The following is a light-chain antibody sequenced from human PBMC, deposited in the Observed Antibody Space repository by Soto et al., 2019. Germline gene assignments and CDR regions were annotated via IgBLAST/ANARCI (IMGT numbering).Light chain of an antibody. CDR2: QVT. CDR3: SSNKIGSTYV. CDR1: SSDIGYYNY. Sequence: QSVLTQPASVSGSPGQSITISCTGTSSDIGYYNYVSWFQQHPGKAPKLIISQVTNRPSGISTRFSGSKSGNTASLTISGLQAEDDALYYCSSNKIGSTYVFGTGIKVTVL. J-gene: IGLJ1*01. V-gene: IGLV2-14*01.